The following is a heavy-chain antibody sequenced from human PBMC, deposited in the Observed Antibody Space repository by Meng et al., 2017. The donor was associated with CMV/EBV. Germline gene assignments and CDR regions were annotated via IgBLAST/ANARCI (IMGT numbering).Heavy chain of an antibody. J-gene: IGHJ6*02. CDR2: ISWNSGSI. V-gene: IGHV3-9*01. D-gene: IGHD3-10*01. CDR1: GFTFDDYA. Sequence: GGSLRLSCAASGFTFDDYAMHWVRQAPGKGLEWVSGISWNSGSIGYADSVKSRFTISRDNAKNSLYLQMNSLRAEDTALYYCAKDIKKADYYGSGFYGMDVWGQGTTVTVSS. CDR3: AKDIKKADYYGSGFYGMDV.